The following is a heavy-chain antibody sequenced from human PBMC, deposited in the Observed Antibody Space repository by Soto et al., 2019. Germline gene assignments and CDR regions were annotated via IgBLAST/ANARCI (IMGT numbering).Heavy chain of an antibody. CDR1: GGSFSGYY. Sequence: PSETLSLTCAVYGGSFSGYYWSWIRQPPGKGLEWIGEINHSGSTNYNPSLKSRVTISVDTSKNQFSLKLSSVTAADTAVYYCARGHGGSAHCSSTSCYATTTVTTRYYYYMDVWGKGTTVTSP. CDR2: INHSGST. CDR3: ARGHGGSAHCSSTSCYATTTVTTRYYYYMDV. V-gene: IGHV4-34*01. D-gene: IGHD2-2*01. J-gene: IGHJ6*03.